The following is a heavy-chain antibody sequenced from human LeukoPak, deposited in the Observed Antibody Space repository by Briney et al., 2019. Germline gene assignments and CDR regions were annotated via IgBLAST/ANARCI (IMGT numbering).Heavy chain of an antibody. V-gene: IGHV1-3*01. CDR1: GYTFTSYA. D-gene: IGHD6-19*01. CDR2: INAGNGNT. J-gene: IGHJ1*01. Sequence: WASVKVSCKASGYTFTSYAMHWVRQAPGQRLEWMGSINAGNGNTKYSQKFQGRVTITRDTSASTAYMELSSLRSEDTAVYYCARARRYSSGWYAEYFQHWGQGTLVTVSS. CDR3: ARARRYSSGWYAEYFQH.